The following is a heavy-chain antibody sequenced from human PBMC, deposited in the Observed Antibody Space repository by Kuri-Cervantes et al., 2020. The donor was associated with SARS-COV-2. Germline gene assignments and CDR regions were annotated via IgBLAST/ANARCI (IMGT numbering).Heavy chain of an antibody. CDR3: ARALDGVVTRYYYYYGMDV. CDR1: GFTFGSYS. J-gene: IGHJ6*02. D-gene: IGHD3-3*01. CDR2: ISSISSYI. Sequence: GGSLRLSCAASGFTFGSYSMNGVRQAPGKWLEWVSSISSISSYIYYSDSVKDRFTISRDNANNSLYLQMNGLRAEDTAVYYCARALDGVVTRYYYYYGMDVWGQGTTVTVSS. V-gene: IGHV3-21*01.